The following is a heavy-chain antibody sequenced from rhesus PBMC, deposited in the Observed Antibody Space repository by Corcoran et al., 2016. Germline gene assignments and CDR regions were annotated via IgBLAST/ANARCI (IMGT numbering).Heavy chain of an antibody. D-gene: IGHD5-24*01. J-gene: IGHJ4*01. Sequence: QVQLQESGPGVVKPSETLSLTCAVSGGSISSGYDWSWIRQPPGKGLEWIGYIYGSSGSTNYNPSLKNRVTISKDASKNQFSRKLSSVTAADTAVYYCARMGYSNYDYWGQGVLVTVSS. V-gene: IGHV4-76*01. CDR3: ARMGYSNYDY. CDR2: IYGSSGST. CDR1: GGSISSGYD.